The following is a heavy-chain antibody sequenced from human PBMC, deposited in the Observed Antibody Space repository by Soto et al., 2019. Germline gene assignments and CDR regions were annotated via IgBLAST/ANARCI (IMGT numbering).Heavy chain of an antibody. Sequence: GGSLRLSCAASGFTFSSYAMSWVRQAPGKGLEWVSAISGSGGSTYYADSVKGRFTISRNNSKNTLYLQMNSLRAEDTAVYYCAKHSNVGYCSGGSCYTFMDYWGQGTLVTVSS. CDR1: GFTFSSYA. CDR2: ISGSGGST. V-gene: IGHV3-23*01. J-gene: IGHJ4*02. D-gene: IGHD2-15*01. CDR3: AKHSNVGYCSGGSCYTFMDY.